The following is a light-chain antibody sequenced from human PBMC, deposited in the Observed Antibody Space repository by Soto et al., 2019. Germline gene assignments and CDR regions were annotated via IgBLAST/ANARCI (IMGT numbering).Light chain of an antibody. V-gene: IGKV1-12*01. CDR1: QGISSW. Sequence: DIQMTQSPSSVSASVGDRVTITCRASQGISSWLAWYQQKPGKAPNLLIYAASSLQSGVPARFSGSGSATDVTLTICSLQPEDFSTYYGQQTNSFPLTFGGGTKVEIK. J-gene: IGKJ4*02. CDR3: QQTNSFPLT. CDR2: AAS.